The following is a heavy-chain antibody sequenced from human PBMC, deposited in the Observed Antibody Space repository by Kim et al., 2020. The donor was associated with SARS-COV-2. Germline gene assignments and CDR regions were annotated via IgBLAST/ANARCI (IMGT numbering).Heavy chain of an antibody. CDR1: GGTFNSHY. Sequence: SETLSLTCAAHGGTFNSHYWSWIRLTPGKGLEWIGEIDYSGKINYNLSLKSRVTISVDTSNNQFFLRPTSVTAADAAVYFCARGSELYSSSSWGLWGQG. V-gene: IGHV4-34*01. D-gene: IGHD6-6*01. J-gene: IGHJ4*02. CDR3: ARGSELYSSSSWGL. CDR2: IDYSGKI.